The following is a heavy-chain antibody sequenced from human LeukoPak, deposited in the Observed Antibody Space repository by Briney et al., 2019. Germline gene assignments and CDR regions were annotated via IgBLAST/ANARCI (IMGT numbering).Heavy chain of an antibody. D-gene: IGHD3-22*01. CDR2: IIPIFGTA. CDR3: AVTYYYDSSGYFSGYYFDY. CDR1: GGTFSSYA. J-gene: IGHJ4*02. V-gene: IGHV1-69*13. Sequence: ASVKVSCKASGGTFSSYAISWVRQAPGQGLEWMGGIIPIFGTANYAQKFQGRVTITVDESTSTAYMELSSLRSEDTAVYYCAVTYYYDSSGYFSGYYFDYWGQGTLVTVSS.